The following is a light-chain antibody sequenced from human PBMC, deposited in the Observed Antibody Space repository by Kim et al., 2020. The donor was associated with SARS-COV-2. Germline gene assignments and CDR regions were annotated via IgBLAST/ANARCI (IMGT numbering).Light chain of an antibody. J-gene: IGLJ1*01. CDR1: SSDVGGYDY. CDR3: YSYTSRSTYV. V-gene: IGLV2-14*03. Sequence: GQSITISCTGTSSDVGGYDYVSWCRQHPGEAPKLMIYDVYNRASEISNRFSGSKSGNTASLTISGLQAEDEADYYCYSYTSRSTYVFGTGTKVTVL. CDR2: DVY.